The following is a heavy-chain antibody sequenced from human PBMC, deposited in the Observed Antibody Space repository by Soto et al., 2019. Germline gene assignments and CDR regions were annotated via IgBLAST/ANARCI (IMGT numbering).Heavy chain of an antibody. J-gene: IGHJ4*02. CDR3: ARSRGYSSSWLDY. Sequence: PGGSLRLSCAASGFTFSSYWMSWVRQAPGKGLEWVANIKQDGSEKYYVDSVKGRFTISRDNAKNSLYLQMNSLRAEDTAVYYCARSRGYSSSWLDYWGQGTLVTVSS. CDR2: IKQDGSEK. CDR1: GFTFSSYW. V-gene: IGHV3-7*01. D-gene: IGHD6-13*01.